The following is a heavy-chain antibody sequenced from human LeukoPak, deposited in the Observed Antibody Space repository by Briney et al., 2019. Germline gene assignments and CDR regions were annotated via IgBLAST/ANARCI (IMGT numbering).Heavy chain of an antibody. D-gene: IGHD3-22*01. CDR3: ARSAYLDSSGYYFDF. Sequence: PGGSLRLSCTASGFTFDAYAMNWVRQAPGKGLEWVSGLTNTGGTKYYADSVKGRFSISGDKSKITVSLQMNSLSADDTAVYYCARSAYLDSSGYYFDFWGQGTLVTVSS. CDR1: GFTFDAYA. CDR2: LTNTGGTK. J-gene: IGHJ4*02. V-gene: IGHV3-23*01.